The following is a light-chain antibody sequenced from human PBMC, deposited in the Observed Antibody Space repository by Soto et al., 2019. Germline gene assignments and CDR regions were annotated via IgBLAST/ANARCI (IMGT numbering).Light chain of an antibody. CDR2: GAS. J-gene: IGKJ5*01. V-gene: IGKV3-15*01. CDR1: QSVRSH. CDR3: QQYKNWPL. Sequence: EIVMTQSPATLSVSPGEGVTLSFRASQSVRSHLAWYQQKPGQPPRLLIYGASTRATGIPARFSGSGFGTEFTLTISSLQSEDFAVYYCQQYKNWPLFGQGTRLEIK.